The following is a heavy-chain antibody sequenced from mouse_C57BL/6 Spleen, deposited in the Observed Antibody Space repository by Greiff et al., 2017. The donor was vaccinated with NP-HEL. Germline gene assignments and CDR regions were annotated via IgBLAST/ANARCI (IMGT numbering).Heavy chain of an antibody. J-gene: IGHJ3*01. CDR2: IYPGDGDT. Sequence: QVQLQQSGPELVKPGASVKISCKASGYAFSSSWMNWVKQRPGKGLEWIGRIYPGDGDTNYNGKFKGKATLTADKSSSTAYMQLSSLTSEDSAVYFCARFNYDYEFAYWGQGTLVTVSA. D-gene: IGHD2-4*01. V-gene: IGHV1-82*01. CDR3: ARFNYDYEFAY. CDR1: GYAFSSSW.